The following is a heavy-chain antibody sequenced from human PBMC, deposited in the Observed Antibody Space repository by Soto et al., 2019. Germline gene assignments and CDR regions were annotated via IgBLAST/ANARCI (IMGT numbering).Heavy chain of an antibody. V-gene: IGHV3-23*01. J-gene: IGHJ4*02. CDR3: AKDPTSYDSSAQFDS. D-gene: IGHD3-22*01. CDR1: GFTLSTYA. Sequence: GGSLRLSCAASGFTLSTYAMSWVRQAPGKGLEWVSASSGSGGSTYYADSVKGRFTISRDNSKNTLYLQMNSLRVEDTAVYYCAKDPTSYDSSAQFDSWGQGTLVTVSS. CDR2: SSGSGGST.